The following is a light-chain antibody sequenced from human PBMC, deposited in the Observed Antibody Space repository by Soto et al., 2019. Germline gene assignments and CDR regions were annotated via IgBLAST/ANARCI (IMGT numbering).Light chain of an antibody. CDR2: GAS. J-gene: IGKJ3*01. V-gene: IGKV3-15*01. Sequence: ELVMTQSPAILSLSQRETATISLRASQSVGSNLAWYQQKPGQAPRLLIFGASSRATGVPARFSGSGSGTEFTLTINSLQSEDFAVYFCQQYDNLPLTFGPGTKVDIK. CDR3: QQYDNLPLT. CDR1: QSVGSN.